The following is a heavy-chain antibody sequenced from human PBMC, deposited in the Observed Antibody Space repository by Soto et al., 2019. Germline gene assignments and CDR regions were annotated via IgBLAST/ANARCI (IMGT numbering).Heavy chain of an antibody. V-gene: IGHV4-39*01. CDR1: GGSISSSSCY. CDR3: ARHESSRVTTVTHFDY. Sequence: SETLSLTCTVSGGSISSSSCYWGWIRQPPGKGLEWIGSIYYSGSTYYNPSLKSRVTISVDTSKNQFSLKLSSVTAADTAVYYCARHESSRVTTVTHFDYWGQGTLVTVSS. J-gene: IGHJ4*02. D-gene: IGHD4-17*01. CDR2: IYYSGST.